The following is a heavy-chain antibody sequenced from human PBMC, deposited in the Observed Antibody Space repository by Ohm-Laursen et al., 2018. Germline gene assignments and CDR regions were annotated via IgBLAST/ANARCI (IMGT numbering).Heavy chain of an antibody. J-gene: IGHJ3*02. D-gene: IGHD5-24*01. CDR1: GGSISSYY. Sequence: SETLSLTCIVSGGSISSYYWSWIRQPPGKGLEWIGYTYYSGSTNYNPSLKSRVTISLDTSKNQFSLRLSSVTAADTAVYYCARNQFQSPWDAFDIWGQGTMLTVSS. CDR2: TYYSGST. V-gene: IGHV4-59*01. CDR3: ARNQFQSPWDAFDI.